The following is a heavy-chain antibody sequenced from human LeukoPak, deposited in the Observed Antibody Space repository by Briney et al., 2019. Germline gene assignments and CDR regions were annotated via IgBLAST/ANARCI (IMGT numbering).Heavy chain of an antibody. V-gene: IGHV3-66*02. Sequence: GGSLRLSCAASGFTVSSNYMSWVRQAPGKGLEWVSVIYSGGSTYYADSVKGRFTISRANSKNTLYLQMNSLRAEDTAVYYCASNRLTVDAFDIWGQGTMVTVSS. CDR3: ASNRLTVDAFDI. D-gene: IGHD1-14*01. CDR2: IYSGGST. CDR1: GFTVSSNY. J-gene: IGHJ3*02.